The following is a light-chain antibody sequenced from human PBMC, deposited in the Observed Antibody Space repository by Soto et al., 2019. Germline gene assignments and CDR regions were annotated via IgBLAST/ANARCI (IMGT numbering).Light chain of an antibody. CDR1: NSNIGRNT. Sequence: QSVLTQSPSASGTPGQRVTISCSGSNSNIGRNTVNWYQQLPGTAPKLLIYNGNQRPSGVPDRFSGSKSGTSASLAISGLQSDDDADYYCATWDDSLTGLVVFGGGTQLTGL. V-gene: IGLV1-44*01. J-gene: IGLJ2*01. CDR3: ATWDDSLTGLVV. CDR2: NGN.